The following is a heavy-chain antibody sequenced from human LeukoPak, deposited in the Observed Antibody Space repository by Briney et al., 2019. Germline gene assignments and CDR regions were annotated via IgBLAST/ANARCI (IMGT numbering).Heavy chain of an antibody. D-gene: IGHD4-17*01. V-gene: IGHV4-39*07. Sequence: SETLSLTCTVSGGSISSSSYYWGWIRQPPGKGLEWIGSIYYSGSTYYNPSLKSRVTISVDRSKNQFSLKLSSVTAADTAVYYCARGSPGDYDYFDYWGQGTLVTVSS. CDR2: IYYSGST. CDR3: ARGSPGDYDYFDY. J-gene: IGHJ4*02. CDR1: GGSISSSSYY.